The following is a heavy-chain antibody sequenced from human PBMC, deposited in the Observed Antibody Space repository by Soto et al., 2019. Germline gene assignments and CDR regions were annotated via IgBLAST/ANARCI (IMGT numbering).Heavy chain of an antibody. CDR2: ISSSSSYI. CDR1: GFTFSSYS. D-gene: IGHD2-2*01. CDR3: ARDGEGYCSSTSCYEGWFDP. J-gene: IGHJ5*02. Sequence: GGSLRLSCAASGFTFSSYSMNWVRQAPGKGLEWVSSISSSSSYIYYADSVKGGFTISRDNAKNSLYLQMNSLRAEDTAVYYCARDGEGYCSSTSCYEGWFDPWGQGTLVTVSS. V-gene: IGHV3-21*01.